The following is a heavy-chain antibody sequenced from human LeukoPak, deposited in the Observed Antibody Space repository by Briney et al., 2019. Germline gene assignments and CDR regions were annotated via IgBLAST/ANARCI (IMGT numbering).Heavy chain of an antibody. CDR3: ARETAWNDDTYAFDT. CDR1: GFTFSSYW. D-gene: IGHD1-1*01. CDR2: IKQDGSEK. Sequence: GGSLRLSCAASGFTFSSYWMSWVRQAPGKGLEWVANIKQDGSEKYYVDSVKGRFTISRDNAKNSLYLQMNSLRAEDTAVYYCARETAWNDDTYAFDTWGQGTMVTVSS. V-gene: IGHV3-7*01. J-gene: IGHJ3*02.